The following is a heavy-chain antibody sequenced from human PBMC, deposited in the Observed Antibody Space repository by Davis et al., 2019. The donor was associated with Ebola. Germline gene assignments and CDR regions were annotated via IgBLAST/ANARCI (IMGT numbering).Heavy chain of an antibody. D-gene: IGHD5-24*01. Sequence: AASVKVSCKGSGYTVTDYYMHWVRQAPGQGLEWMGWINPNSGVTNYAQNFQDWVTMTRDTSISTAYMELNRLRSDDTAVYFCVRGEKATIPNFDYWGQGTLVTVSS. J-gene: IGHJ4*02. CDR3: VRGEKATIPNFDY. CDR1: GYTVTDYY. CDR2: INPNSGVT. V-gene: IGHV1-2*04.